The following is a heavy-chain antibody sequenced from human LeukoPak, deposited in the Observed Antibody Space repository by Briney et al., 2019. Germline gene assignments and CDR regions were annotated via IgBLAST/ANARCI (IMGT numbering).Heavy chain of an antibody. CDR2: INHSGST. CDR3: AREKAYYDFWSGFE. CDR1: GGSFSGYY. V-gene: IGHV4-34*01. D-gene: IGHD3-3*01. J-gene: IGHJ4*02. Sequence: SETLSLTCADYGGSFSGYYWSWIRQPPGKGLEWIGEINHSGSTNYNPSLKSRVTISVDTSKNQFSLKLSSVTAADTAVYYCAREKAYYDFWSGFEWGQGTLVTVSS.